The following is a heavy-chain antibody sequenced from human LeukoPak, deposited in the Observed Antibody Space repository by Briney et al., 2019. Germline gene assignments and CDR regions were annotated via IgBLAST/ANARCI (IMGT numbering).Heavy chain of an antibody. CDR3: ARYGSSWSEGSNYFDY. V-gene: IGHV3-21*01. D-gene: IGHD6-13*01. Sequence: GGSLRLSCAASGFTFSSYSMNWVRQAPGKGLEWVSSISSSSSYIYYADSVKGRFTISRDNAKNSLYLQMNSLRAEDTAVYYCARYGSSWSEGSNYFDYWGEGTLVTVSS. J-gene: IGHJ4*02. CDR1: GFTFSSYS. CDR2: ISSSSSYI.